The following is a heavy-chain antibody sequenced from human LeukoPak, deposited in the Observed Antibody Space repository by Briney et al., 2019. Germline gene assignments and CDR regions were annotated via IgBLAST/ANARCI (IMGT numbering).Heavy chain of an antibody. V-gene: IGHV3-23*01. Sequence: PGGSLRLSCAASGFTFSSYAMSWVRQAPGKGLEWVSAISGSGGSTYYADSVKGRFTISRDNPKNTLYLQMNSLRAEDTAVYYCAKGLYYYDSSGYYLFDYWGQGTLVTVSS. CDR2: ISGSGGST. CDR3: AKGLYYYDSSGYYLFDY. J-gene: IGHJ4*02. CDR1: GFTFSSYA. D-gene: IGHD3-22*01.